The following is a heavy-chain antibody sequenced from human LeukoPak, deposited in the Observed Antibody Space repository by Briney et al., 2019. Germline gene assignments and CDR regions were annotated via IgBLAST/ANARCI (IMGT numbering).Heavy chain of an antibody. CDR1: GYTFTGYY. CDR3: ARDGGYCSSTSCYLEAFDI. Sequence: ASVKVSCKASGYTFTGYYMQWVRQAPGQGLEWMGWINPNSGGTNYAQQFQGRVTMTRDTSISTASMELSRLRSDDTAVYYCARDGGYCSSTSCYLEAFDIWGQGTMVTVSS. J-gene: IGHJ3*02. V-gene: IGHV1-2*02. CDR2: INPNSGGT. D-gene: IGHD2-2*01.